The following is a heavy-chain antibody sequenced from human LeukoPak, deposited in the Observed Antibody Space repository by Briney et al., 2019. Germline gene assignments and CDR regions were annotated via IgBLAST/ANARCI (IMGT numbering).Heavy chain of an antibody. CDR3: LRGDRRDY. Sequence: GGSLRLSRAASGFTFSSYAMSWVRQAPGKGLEWVSSIDRSGGYMFYADSVKGRFIISRDNAKDSLYLQMNSLRVEDTAVYYCLRGDRRDYWGQGTLVTVSS. CDR2: IDRSGGYM. V-gene: IGHV3-21*06. J-gene: IGHJ4*02. CDR1: GFTFSSYA.